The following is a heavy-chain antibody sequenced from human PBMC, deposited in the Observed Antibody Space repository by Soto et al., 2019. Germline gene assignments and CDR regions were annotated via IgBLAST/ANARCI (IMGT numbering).Heavy chain of an antibody. J-gene: IGHJ6*02. CDR3: ARASWGIDV. CDR1: GFTFSSYW. V-gene: IGHV3-7*05. CDR2: IKHDGREK. Sequence: EVQLVESGGGLVQPGGSLRLSCAASGFTFSSYWMTWVRQAPEKGLEWVATIKHDGREKYYVDSVKGRFTISKDNAKNCLYLQMSSLRAEDTAVYYCARASWGIDVWGQGSTVTVSS. D-gene: IGHD6-6*01.